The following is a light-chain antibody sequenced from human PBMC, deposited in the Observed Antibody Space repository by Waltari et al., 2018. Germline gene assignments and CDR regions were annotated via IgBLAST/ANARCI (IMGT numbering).Light chain of an antibody. Sequence: QSALTQPRSVSGSPGQSVPISCTGTSSDVGGCNYVSWYQQHPGTAPKLMIYDVSKPPQGLPDRFSGSKSGATASLTISVLQAEEEAYYFSCSYAGSDAPPVGGGTKLTVL. CDR3: CSYAGSDAPP. CDR2: DVS. V-gene: IGLV2-11*01. CDR1: SSDVGGCNY. J-gene: IGLJ2*01.